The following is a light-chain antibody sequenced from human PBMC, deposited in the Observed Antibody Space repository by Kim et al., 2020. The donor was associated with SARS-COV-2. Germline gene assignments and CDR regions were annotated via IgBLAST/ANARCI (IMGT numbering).Light chain of an antibody. CDR2: EDD. V-gene: IGLV6-57*02. CDR3: QSYNRDNVI. CDR1: SGSIDDNY. Sequence: GKTGTISCTGTSGSIDDNYVQWYQQRPGGVPTTVIYEDDQRPSGVSARFSGSIDNSSNSASLTISGLRNEDEAYYYCQSYNRDNVIFGGGTQLTVL. J-gene: IGLJ2*01.